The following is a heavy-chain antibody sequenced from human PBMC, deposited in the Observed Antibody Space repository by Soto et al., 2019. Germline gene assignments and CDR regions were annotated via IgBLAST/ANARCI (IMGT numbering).Heavy chain of an antibody. V-gene: IGHV3-64D*08. CDR3: VKDPEQWLVEGYYYGMDV. CDR2: ISSNGGST. J-gene: IGHJ6*02. D-gene: IGHD6-19*01. CDR1: GFTFSSYA. Sequence: PGGSLRLSCSASGFTFSSYAMHWVRQAPGKGLEYVSAISSNGGSTYYADSVKGRFTISRDNSKNTLYLQMSSLRAEDTAVYYCVKDPEQWLVEGYYYGMDVWGQGTTVTVSS.